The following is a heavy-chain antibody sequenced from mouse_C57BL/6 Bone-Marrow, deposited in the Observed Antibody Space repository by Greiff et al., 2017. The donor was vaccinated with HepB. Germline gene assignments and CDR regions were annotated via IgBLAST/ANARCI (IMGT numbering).Heavy chain of an antibody. CDR2: IHPNSGST. Sequence: QVQLKQPGAELVKPGASVKLSCKASGYTFTSYWMHWVKQRPGQGLEWIGMIHPNSGSTNYNEKFKSKATLTVDKSSSTAYMQLSSLTSEDSAVYYCASYSNYWYFDVWGTGTTVTVSS. CDR3: ASYSNYWYFDV. CDR1: GYTFTSYW. D-gene: IGHD2-5*01. J-gene: IGHJ1*03. V-gene: IGHV1-64*01.